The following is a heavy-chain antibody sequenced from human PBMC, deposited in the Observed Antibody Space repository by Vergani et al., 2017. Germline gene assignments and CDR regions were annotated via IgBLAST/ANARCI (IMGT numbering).Heavy chain of an antibody. CDR2: IYRTGRT. Sequence: QVQLQESGPGLVKPSETLSLTCAVSGFSIDNGYYWDWIRQPPGKGLEWIGSIYRTGRTHFNPSLKSRVTISVDTSNNHFSLRLNSLTAADTAVYYCARRADSVYEIFSGTQYFLDCWGEGTLVTVS. CDR1: GFSIDNGYY. V-gene: IGHV4-38-2*01. J-gene: IGHJ4*02. CDR3: ARRADSVYEIFSGTQYFLDC. D-gene: IGHD3-9*01.